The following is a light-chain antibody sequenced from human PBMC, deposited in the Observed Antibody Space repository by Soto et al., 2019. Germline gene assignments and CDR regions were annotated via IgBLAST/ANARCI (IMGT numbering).Light chain of an antibody. J-gene: IGKJ1*01. CDR3: QQYDNLPV. V-gene: IGKV1-33*01. CDR2: DAS. Sequence: DIQMTQSPSSLSASVGDRVTITCQASQDISHFLNWYQQKPGQAPKVLIYDASNLKRGVSSRFSGSGSGTDFTLTISSLQPEDIATYYCQQYDNLPVFGQGTKV. CDR1: QDISHF.